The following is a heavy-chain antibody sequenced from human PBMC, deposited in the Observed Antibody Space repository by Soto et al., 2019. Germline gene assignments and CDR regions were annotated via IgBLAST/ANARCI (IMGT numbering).Heavy chain of an antibody. CDR2: ISYDGSKK. CDR3: AKRVAAAGHLDH. V-gene: IGHV3-30*18. D-gene: IGHD6-13*01. CDR1: GFIFSSYG. J-gene: IGHJ4*02. Sequence: QVQLVESGGGVVQPGRSLRLSCAASGFIFSSYGMHWVRQAPGKGLEWVAVISYDGSKKNYVDSVKGRFTISRDNSKNTVDLQMNRLRPEDTAVYYCAKRVAAAGHLDHWGQGTLVTVSS.